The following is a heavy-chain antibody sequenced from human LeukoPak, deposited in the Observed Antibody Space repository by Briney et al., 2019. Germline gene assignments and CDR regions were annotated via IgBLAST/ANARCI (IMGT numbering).Heavy chain of an antibody. V-gene: IGHV4-31*03. D-gene: IGHD2-15*01. J-gene: IGHJ5*02. CDR2: IYYGGST. CDR1: GGSISSGGYY. Sequence: KASQTLSLTCTVSGGSISSGGYYWSWIRQHPGMGLEWIGYIYYGGSTYYNPSLKSRVTISVDTSKNQFSLKLSSVTAADTAVYYCAKIRPLRPFDPWGQGTLVTVSS. CDR3: AKIRPLRPFDP.